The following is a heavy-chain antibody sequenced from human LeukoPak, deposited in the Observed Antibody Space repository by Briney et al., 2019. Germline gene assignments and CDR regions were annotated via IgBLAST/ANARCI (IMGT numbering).Heavy chain of an antibody. CDR3: ARVPPLWDAFDI. J-gene: IGHJ3*02. D-gene: IGHD2-21*01. V-gene: IGHV3-21*01. CDR2: ITGISSYI. Sequence: PGGSLRLSCAASGFTFSNYRMNWVRQAPGKGLEWVSSITGISSYIYYADSVKDRFTISRDNAKNSLYLQMNSLRVEDTAVYYCARVPPLWDAFDIWGQGTMVTVSS. CDR1: GFTFSNYR.